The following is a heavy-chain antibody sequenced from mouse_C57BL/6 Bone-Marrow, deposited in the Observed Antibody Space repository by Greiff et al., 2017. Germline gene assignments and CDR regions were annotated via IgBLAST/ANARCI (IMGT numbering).Heavy chain of an antibody. D-gene: IGHD2-2*01. J-gene: IGHJ4*01. V-gene: IGHV1-53*01. CDR3: ARRLNYGYDENYWAMDY. CDR2: INPSNGGT. Sequence: QVQLQQSGTELVKPGASVKLSCKASGYTFTSYWMHWVKQRPGQGLEWIGNINPSNGGTNYNEKFKSKATLTVDKSSSTAYMQLSSLTSEDSAVYYCARRLNYGYDENYWAMDYWGRGTSVTVSS. CDR1: GYTFTSYW.